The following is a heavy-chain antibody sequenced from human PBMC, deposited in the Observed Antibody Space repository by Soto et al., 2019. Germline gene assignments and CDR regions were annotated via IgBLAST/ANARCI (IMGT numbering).Heavy chain of an antibody. D-gene: IGHD5-12*01. V-gene: IGHV3-30*18. Sequence: GSLRLSCAAAGFAFRSYSMHWVRQAPGKGLEWVAVISYDGSNKYYADSVQGRFTISRDNSKNTLYLQMNSLRVEDTAVYYCAKDRGWLRSIDYWGQGTLVTVSS. J-gene: IGHJ4*02. CDR1: GFAFRSYS. CDR2: ISYDGSNK. CDR3: AKDRGWLRSIDY.